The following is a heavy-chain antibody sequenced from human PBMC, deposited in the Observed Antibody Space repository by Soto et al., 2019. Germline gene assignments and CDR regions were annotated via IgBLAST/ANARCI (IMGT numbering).Heavy chain of an antibody. CDR3: AGVAALRRMDV. J-gene: IGHJ6*02. Sequence: PSQTLSLTCVISGNSVSSNRAAWIWIRQSPSRGLGWLGRTYYRSKWYNDYALSVKSRITINPDTSKNQFSLHLDSVIPEDTAVYYCAGVAALRRMDVPAQGTPVTVSS. CDR1: GNSVSSNRAA. D-gene: IGHD2-15*01. V-gene: IGHV6-1*01. CDR2: TYYRSKWYN.